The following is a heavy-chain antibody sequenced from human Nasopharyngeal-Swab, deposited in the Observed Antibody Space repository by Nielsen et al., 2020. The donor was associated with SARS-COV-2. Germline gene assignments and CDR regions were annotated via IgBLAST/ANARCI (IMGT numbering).Heavy chain of an antibody. CDR1: GFTFSSYG. J-gene: IGHJ3*02. Sequence: GESLKISCAASGFTFSSYGMHWVRQAPGKGLEWVAVISCDGSNKYYADSVKGRFTISRDNSKNTLYLQMNSLRAEDTAVSYCAKGGGTTGTVGLDIWGQGTMVTVSS. D-gene: IGHD1-1*01. CDR3: AKGGGTTGTVGLDI. CDR2: ISCDGSNK. V-gene: IGHV3-30*18.